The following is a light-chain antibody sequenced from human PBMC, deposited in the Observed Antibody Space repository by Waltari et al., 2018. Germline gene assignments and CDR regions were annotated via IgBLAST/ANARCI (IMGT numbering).Light chain of an antibody. V-gene: IGLV3-25*02. Sequence: SYELTQAPSVSLSPGQTARITCPGDALPTQYASRYQQKAGQAPEVIIYKDTERPSGIPERFSGSTQGTTVTLTITGVQTEEEADYYCQSADETGALRVFGGGTKLTVL. CDR1: ALPTQY. CDR3: QSADETGALRV. J-gene: IGLJ2*01. CDR2: KDT.